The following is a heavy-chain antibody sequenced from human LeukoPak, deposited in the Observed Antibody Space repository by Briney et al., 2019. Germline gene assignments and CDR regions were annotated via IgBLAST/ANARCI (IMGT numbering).Heavy chain of an antibody. CDR2: IYTSGST. Sequence: KPSATLSLTCTVSGGSISSYYWSWIRPPPGKGLEWIGYIYTSGSTNYNPSLKSRVTISVDTSKNQFSLKLSSVTAADTAVYYCARSYYDSSGHPIIDYWGQGTLVTVSS. CDR1: GGSISSYY. D-gene: IGHD3-22*01. J-gene: IGHJ4*02. V-gene: IGHV4-4*09. CDR3: ARSYYDSSGHPIIDY.